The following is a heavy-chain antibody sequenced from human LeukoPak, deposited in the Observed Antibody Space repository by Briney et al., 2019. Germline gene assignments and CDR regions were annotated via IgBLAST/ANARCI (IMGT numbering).Heavy chain of an antibody. CDR2: IYTSGST. CDR3: ARERGIAAAGNFDY. Sequence: SETLSLTCTVSGGSISSYYWSWIRQPPGKGLEWIGRIYTSGSTNYNPSLKSRVTISVDTSKNQFSLKLSSVTAADTAVYYCARERGIAAAGNFDYWGQGTLVTVSS. CDR1: GGSISSYY. D-gene: IGHD6-13*01. V-gene: IGHV4-4*08. J-gene: IGHJ4*02.